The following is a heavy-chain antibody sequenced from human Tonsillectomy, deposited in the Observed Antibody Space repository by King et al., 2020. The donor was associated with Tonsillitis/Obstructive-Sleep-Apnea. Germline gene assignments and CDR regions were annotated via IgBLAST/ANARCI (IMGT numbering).Heavy chain of an antibody. CDR1: GYTFTSYG. Sequence: QLVQSGAEVKKPGASVKVSCKASGYTFTSYGISWVRQAPGQGLEWMGWISAYNGNTNYAQKLQGRVTMTTDTSTSTAYMERRSLRSDDTAVYYCARDSSSWYVELPGFDYWGQGTLVTVSS. J-gene: IGHJ4*02. CDR2: ISAYNGNT. CDR3: ARDSSSWYVELPGFDY. D-gene: IGHD6-13*01. V-gene: IGHV1-18*01.